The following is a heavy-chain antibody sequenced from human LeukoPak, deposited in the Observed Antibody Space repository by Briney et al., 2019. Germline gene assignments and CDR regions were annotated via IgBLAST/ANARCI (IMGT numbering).Heavy chain of an antibody. Sequence: SETLSLTCTVSGVSIGSGGYYWSWIRQPPGRGLEWIGYTLHTGRTYYNPPLKSRVTISVDRSKYQFSLKVSSVTAADTAVYYCARVLEGAASWEPFDYWGQGTLVTVSS. V-gene: IGHV4-30-2*01. CDR1: GVSIGSGGYY. J-gene: IGHJ4*02. CDR2: TLHTGRT. D-gene: IGHD1-14*01. CDR3: ARVLEGAASWEPFDY.